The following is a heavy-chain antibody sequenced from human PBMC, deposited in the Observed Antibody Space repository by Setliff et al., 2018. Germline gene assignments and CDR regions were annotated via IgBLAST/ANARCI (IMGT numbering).Heavy chain of an antibody. J-gene: IGHJ6*03. D-gene: IGHD1-26*01. V-gene: IGHV4-4*08. CDR1: GGSISSYY. CDR3: ARAPPNRYSGSYMDV. Sequence: SETLSLTCTVSGGSISSYYWIWIRQPPGKGLEWIGYIYSSGRTNYNPSLKSRVTLSVDTSNNQFSLKVSSVTAADTAVYYCARAPPNRYSGSYMDVWGKGTTVTVSS. CDR2: IYSSGRT.